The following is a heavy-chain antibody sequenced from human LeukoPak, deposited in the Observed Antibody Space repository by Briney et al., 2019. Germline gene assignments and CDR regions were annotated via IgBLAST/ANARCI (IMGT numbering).Heavy chain of an antibody. J-gene: IGHJ5*02. CDR2: IYYSGST. Sequence: SETLSLTCAVYGGSFSGYYWSWIRQPPGNGLEWIGEIYYSGSTKYNSSLKGRITMSLDTSKNQFSLRLSSVTAADTAVYYCVRSSENYFGPWGQGTLVTVSS. V-gene: IGHV4-34*10. D-gene: IGHD3-10*01. CDR1: GGSFSGYY. CDR3: VRSSENYFGP.